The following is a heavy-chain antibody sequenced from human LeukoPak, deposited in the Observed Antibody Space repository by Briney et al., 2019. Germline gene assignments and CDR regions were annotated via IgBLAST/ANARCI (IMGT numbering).Heavy chain of an antibody. CDR1: GGSISSSSYC. V-gene: IGHV4-39*07. CDR2: IYYSGST. Sequence: SETLSLTCTVSGGSISSSSYCWGWIRQPPGKGLEWIGSIYYSGSTYYNPSLKSRVTISVDTSKNQFSLKLSSVTAADTAVYYCARDMQAMVGFDFWGQGTLVTVSS. CDR3: ARDMQAMVGFDF. J-gene: IGHJ4*02. D-gene: IGHD5-18*01.